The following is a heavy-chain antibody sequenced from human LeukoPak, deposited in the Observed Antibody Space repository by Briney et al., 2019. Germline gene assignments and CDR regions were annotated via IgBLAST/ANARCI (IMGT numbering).Heavy chain of an antibody. CDR3: ATTYYYGSGSYYPPDH. CDR1: GFIFSNRF. CDR2: ISADGGNI. Sequence: GGSLRLSCAASGFIFSNRFMSWVRQAPGKGLEWVSSISADGGNIYYADSVKGRFTISRGNSKNTLFLQMNSLRAEDTAVYYCATTYYYGSGSYYPPDHWGQGTLVTVSS. V-gene: IGHV3-23*01. D-gene: IGHD3-10*01. J-gene: IGHJ4*02.